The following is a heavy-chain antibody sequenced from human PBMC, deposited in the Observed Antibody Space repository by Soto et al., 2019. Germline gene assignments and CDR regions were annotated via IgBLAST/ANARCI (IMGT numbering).Heavy chain of an antibody. CDR1: GYTFIRYG. CDR3: ARGGYYDNSWGKLSHYGLDV. J-gene: IGHJ6*02. D-gene: IGHD3-16*01. CDR2: ISPYNDHT. Sequence: QVQLAQSAGEVKKPGASVKFSCKATGYTFIRYGIAWVRQAPGQGLGWMGWISPYNDHTVYAQKFQGRVTMTADTSTGTMYMNLRGLKSDDTVVYYCARGGYYDNSWGKLSHYGLDVWGQGTSVSVSS. V-gene: IGHV1-18*01.